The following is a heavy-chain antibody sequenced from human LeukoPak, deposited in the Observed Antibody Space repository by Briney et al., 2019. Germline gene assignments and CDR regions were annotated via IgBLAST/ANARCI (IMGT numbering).Heavy chain of an antibody. Sequence: NPSETLSLTCAVYGGSFSGYYWSWIRQPPGKGLEWIGEINHSGSTNYNPSLKSRVTISVDTSKNQLSLKLSSVTAADTAVYYCARGYSSGWYSVDYWGQGTLVTVSS. CDR3: ARGYSSGWYSVDY. CDR1: GGSFSGYY. D-gene: IGHD6-19*01. J-gene: IGHJ4*02. CDR2: INHSGST. V-gene: IGHV4-34*01.